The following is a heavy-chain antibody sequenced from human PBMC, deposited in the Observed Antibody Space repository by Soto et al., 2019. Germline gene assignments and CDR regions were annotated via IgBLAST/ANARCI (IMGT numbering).Heavy chain of an antibody. V-gene: IGHV2-5*02. D-gene: IGHD4-17*01. CDR3: AHSGTVTNPDY. CDR1: GFSLSTSGVG. CDR2: LYVDDDK. Sequence: QITLKESGPTLVKPTQTLTLTCTFSGFSLSTSGVGVGWIRQPPGKSLEWLALLYVDDDKRYSPSLESRLTITKHNSKNQVVIKMTKMDPLDTATYYCAHSGTVTNPDYWGQGTLVTVSS. J-gene: IGHJ4*02.